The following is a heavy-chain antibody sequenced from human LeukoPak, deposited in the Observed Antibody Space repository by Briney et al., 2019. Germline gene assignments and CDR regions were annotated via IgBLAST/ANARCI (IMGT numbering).Heavy chain of an antibody. CDR2: ISDSGGIT. CDR1: GFTFSSYP. V-gene: IGHV3-23*01. J-gene: IGHJ4*02. D-gene: IGHD6-6*01. CDR3: AKNTQYSGYYDC. Sequence: GGSLRFSCAASGFTFSSYPMSWVRKAPGKGPEWVSFISDSGGITYYADSVKGRFTISRDNSKNTLYLQMNSLRAEDTAVYYCAKNTQYSGYYDCWGQGTLVAVSS.